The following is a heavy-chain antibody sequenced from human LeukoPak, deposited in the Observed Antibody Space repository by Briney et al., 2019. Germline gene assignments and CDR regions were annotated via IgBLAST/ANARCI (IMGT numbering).Heavy chain of an antibody. CDR2: INPSGGRT. V-gene: IGHV1-46*01. J-gene: IGHJ4*02. CDR1: GYTFTSYN. CDR3: ARDPRGPGGD. D-gene: IGHD3-10*01. Sequence: GASPKVSCKASGYTFTSYNMHWVRQAPGQGVEWMGIINPSGGRTSSTQKFQGRVTMTRDTSTSTVYMELSSLRSEDTAVYYCARDPRGPGGDWGQGTLVTVSS.